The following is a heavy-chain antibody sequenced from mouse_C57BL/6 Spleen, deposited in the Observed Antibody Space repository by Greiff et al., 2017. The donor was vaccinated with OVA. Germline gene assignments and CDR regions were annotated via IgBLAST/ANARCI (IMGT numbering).Heavy chain of an antibody. CDR2: ISRGGGDI. Sequence: EVMLVESGDGLVKPGGSLTLSCAASGFTFSSYAMSWVRQTPVQRLEWVAYISRGGGDIYYADNVKGRFTISRDNATNTLYLPMRSLMSEDTSMYYCTRDLMTTVVANYAMDYWGQGTSVTVSS. CDR1: GFTFSSYA. CDR3: TRDLMTTVVANYAMDY. V-gene: IGHV5-9-1*02. D-gene: IGHD1-1*01. J-gene: IGHJ4*01.